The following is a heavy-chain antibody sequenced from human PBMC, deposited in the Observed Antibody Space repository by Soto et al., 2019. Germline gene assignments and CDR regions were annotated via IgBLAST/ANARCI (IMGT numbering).Heavy chain of an antibody. D-gene: IGHD3-16*01. J-gene: IGHJ6*02. CDR3: ARAPGGATYYYYGMDV. CDR2: IIPIFGTA. V-gene: IGHV1-69*06. CDR1: GGTFSSYA. Sequence: ASVKVSCKASGGTFSSYAISWVRQAPGQGLEWMGGIIPIFGTANYAQKFQGRVTITADKSTSTDYMELSSLRSEDTAVYYCARAPGGATYYYYGMDVWGQGTTVTVSS.